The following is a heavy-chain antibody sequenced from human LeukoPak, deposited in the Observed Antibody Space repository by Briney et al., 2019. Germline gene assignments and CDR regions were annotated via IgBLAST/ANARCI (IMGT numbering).Heavy chain of an antibody. CDR1: GGSFSGYY. Sequence: SETLSLTCAVYGGSFSGYYWSWIRQPPGKGLEWIGEINHSGSTNYNPSLKSRVTISVDTSKNQFSLKLSSVTAADTAVYYCAKDTSGYYYGMDAFDIWGQGTMVTVSS. D-gene: IGHD3-3*01. CDR3: AKDTSGYYYGMDAFDI. J-gene: IGHJ3*02. CDR2: INHSGST. V-gene: IGHV4-34*01.